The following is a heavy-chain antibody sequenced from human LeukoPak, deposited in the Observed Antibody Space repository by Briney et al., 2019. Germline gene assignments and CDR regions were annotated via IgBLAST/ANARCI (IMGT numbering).Heavy chain of an antibody. Sequence: SETLSLTCTVSGGSISSSSYYWGWIRQPPGKGLEWIGSIYYSGSTYYNPSLKSRVTISVDTSKNQFSLKLSSVTAADTAVYYCARPSTEGYCSSTSCPFDYWGQRTLVTVSS. J-gene: IGHJ4*02. CDR2: IYYSGST. V-gene: IGHV4-39*01. CDR1: GGSISSSSYY. D-gene: IGHD2-2*01. CDR3: ARPSTEGYCSSTSCPFDY.